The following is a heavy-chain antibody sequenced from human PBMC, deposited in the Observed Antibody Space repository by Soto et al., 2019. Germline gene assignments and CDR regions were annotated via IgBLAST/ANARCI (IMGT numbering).Heavy chain of an antibody. J-gene: IGHJ6*02. CDR2: IYHTGNT. V-gene: IGHV4-39*07. CDR1: GGSISSGGYY. CDR3: ASEKVSGYGMDV. Sequence: PSETLSLTCTVSGGSISSGGYYWSWLRQPPGKGLEWIGDIYHTGNTYYNPSLKSRVTISADKSKNQFSLRLSSVTAADTAVYYCASEKVSGYGMDVWGQGTTVTVSS.